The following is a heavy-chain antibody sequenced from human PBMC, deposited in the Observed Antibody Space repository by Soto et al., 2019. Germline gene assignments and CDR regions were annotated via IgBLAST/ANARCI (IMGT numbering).Heavy chain of an antibody. D-gene: IGHD3-10*01. V-gene: IGHV3-48*02. CDR1: GFTLSSYN. CDR2: ISGSSDTI. CDR3: ARDHGGSTWFVGIYYYFGVDV. Sequence: AGGSLRLSCAASGFTLSSYNMKWVRQAPGKGVEWGSYISGSSDTIYYSDSVKGRFTISRDNAKNSLYLQMDSLRDEDTAVYYCARDHGGSTWFVGIYYYFGVDVWGQGTTVTVSS. J-gene: IGHJ6*02.